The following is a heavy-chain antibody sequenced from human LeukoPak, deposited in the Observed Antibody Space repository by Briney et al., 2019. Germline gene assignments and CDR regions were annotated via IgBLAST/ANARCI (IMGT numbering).Heavy chain of an antibody. Sequence: GGSLRLSCAASGFTFSSYAMHWVRQAPGKGLEWVAVISYDGSNKYYADPVKGRFTISRDNSKNTLYLQMNSLRAEDTAVYYCARDGEDYGTLSYWGQGTLVTVSS. CDR1: GFTFSSYA. V-gene: IGHV3-30-3*01. D-gene: IGHD3-16*01. CDR2: ISYDGSNK. CDR3: ARDGEDYGTLSY. J-gene: IGHJ4*02.